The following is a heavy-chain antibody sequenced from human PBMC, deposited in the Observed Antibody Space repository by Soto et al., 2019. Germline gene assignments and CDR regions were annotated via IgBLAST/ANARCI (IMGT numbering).Heavy chain of an antibody. D-gene: IGHD3-16*02. CDR3: ARHRLLSYDYVWGSYRHRGDYGMDV. CDR2: IYYSGST. Sequence: KTSETLSLTCTVSGGSISSSSYYWGWIRQPPGKGLEWIGSIYYSGSTYYNPSLKSLVTISVDTSKNQFSLKLSSVTAADTAVYYCARHRLLSYDYVWGSYRHRGDYGMDVWGQGTTVTVSS. V-gene: IGHV4-39*01. J-gene: IGHJ6*02. CDR1: GGSISSSSYY.